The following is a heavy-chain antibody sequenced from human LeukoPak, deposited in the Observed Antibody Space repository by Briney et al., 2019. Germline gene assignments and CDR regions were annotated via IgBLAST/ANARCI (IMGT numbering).Heavy chain of an antibody. J-gene: IGHJ5*02. V-gene: IGHV4-34*01. D-gene: IGHD6-19*01. CDR1: GGSFSGYY. Sequence: SETLSLTCAVYGGSFSGYYWSWIRQPPGKGLEWIGEINHSGSTNYNPSLKSRVTISVDTSKNQFSLKLSSVTAADTAVYYCARGSDWFDPWGQGTLVTVSS. CDR3: ARGSDWFDP. CDR2: INHSGST.